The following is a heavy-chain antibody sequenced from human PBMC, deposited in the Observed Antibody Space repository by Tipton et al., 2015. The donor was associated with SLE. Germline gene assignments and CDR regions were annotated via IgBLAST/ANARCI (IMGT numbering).Heavy chain of an antibody. Sequence: TLSLTCAVCGGSFSGYYWSWIRQSPGKGLEWIGEINHSGITTYNTSLKSRVTISVDTSKNQFSLKVMSVTAADTAVYYCAREARRTWRAFDVWGQGTLATVSS. J-gene: IGHJ3*01. V-gene: IGHV4-34*01. CDR3: AREARRTWRAFDV. CDR1: GGSFSGYY. CDR2: INHSGIT.